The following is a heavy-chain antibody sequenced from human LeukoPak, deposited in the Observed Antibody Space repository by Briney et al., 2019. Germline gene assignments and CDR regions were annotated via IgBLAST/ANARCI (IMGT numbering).Heavy chain of an antibody. J-gene: IGHJ4*01. D-gene: IGHD3-22*01. CDR3: AKTSMYYYDSSGYYSDY. CDR1: GFTFSSYA. CDR2: ISGSGGST. Sequence: GGSLRLSCAASGFTFSSYAMSWVRQAPGKGLEWVSAISGSGGSTYYADSVKGRFTISRDNSKNTLYLQMNSLRAEDTAVYYCAKTSMYYYDSSGYYSDYWGQEPWSPSPQ. V-gene: IGHV3-23*01.